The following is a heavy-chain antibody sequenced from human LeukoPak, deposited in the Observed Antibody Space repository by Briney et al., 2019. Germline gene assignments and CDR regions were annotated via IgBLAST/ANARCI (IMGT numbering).Heavy chain of an antibody. J-gene: IGHJ5*02. CDR1: GGSISSGGYS. V-gene: IGHV4-30-2*01. CDR3: ARYCSSTSSPRWCWFDP. D-gene: IGHD2-2*01. Sequence: KASETLSLTCAVSGGSISSGGYSWSWIRQPPGKGLEWIGYIYHSGSTYYNPSLKSRVTISVDRSKNQSSLKLSSVTAADTAVYYCARYCSSTSSPRWCWFDPWGQGTLVTVSS. CDR2: IYHSGST.